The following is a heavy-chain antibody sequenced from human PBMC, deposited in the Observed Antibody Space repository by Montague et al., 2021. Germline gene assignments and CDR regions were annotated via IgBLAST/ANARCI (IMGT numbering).Heavy chain of an antibody. CDR2: ISGGGGNT. Sequence: SLRLSCAASGFSFNYYAMAWVRQAPGKGLEWVSAISGGGGNTYYADSVKGRFTISRDSSESTMFLQMNSLRVEDSAVYYCAKGPYDDGSYLLHFESWGQGTLVTVSS. V-gene: IGHV3-23*01. J-gene: IGHJ4*02. CDR1: GFSFNYYA. CDR3: AKGPYDDGSYLLHFES. D-gene: IGHD1-26*01.